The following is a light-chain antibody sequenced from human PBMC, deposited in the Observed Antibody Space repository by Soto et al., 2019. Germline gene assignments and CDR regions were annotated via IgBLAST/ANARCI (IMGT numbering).Light chain of an antibody. V-gene: IGLV2-14*01. Sequence: QSALTQPASVSGSPGQSITISCSGTSADVGGYIYVSWYLQYPGKAPKLMIYEVSNRPSGVSNRFSGSKSGNTASLTISGLQAEDEADYYCSSYTSSNTLVVFGTGTKVTVL. CDR2: EVS. J-gene: IGLJ1*01. CDR1: SADVGGYIY. CDR3: SSYTSSNTLVV.